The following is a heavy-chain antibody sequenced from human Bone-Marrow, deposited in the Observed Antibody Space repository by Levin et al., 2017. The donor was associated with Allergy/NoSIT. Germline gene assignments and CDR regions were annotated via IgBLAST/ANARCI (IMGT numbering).Heavy chain of an antibody. Sequence: SETLSLTCTVSGGSMSSSFYFWAWVRQPPGKGLEWIGMIYYSGTTYYNPSLKSRVTLSVDTSKNHFSLHLTSVTAADTAIYFCARLRRTNYWYFDLWGRGTLVTVSS. V-gene: IGHV4-39*02. J-gene: IGHJ2*01. D-gene: IGHD2-8*01. CDR1: GGSMSSSFYF. CDR3: ARLRRTNYWYFDL. CDR2: IYYSGTT.